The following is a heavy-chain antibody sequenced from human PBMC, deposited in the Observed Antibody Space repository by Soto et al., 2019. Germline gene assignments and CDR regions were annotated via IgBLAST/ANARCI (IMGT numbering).Heavy chain of an antibody. CDR1: GFTFSTYA. Sequence: PGGSLRLSCAASGFTFSTYAMTWVRQAPGRGLEWVSTILHDETPFYTDSVKGRFTISRDNVRGTLYLQMNGLRVEDAALYFCATDLLPPSGQRFFFESWGQGSLVTVSS. J-gene: IGHJ4*02. CDR2: ILHDETP. CDR3: ATDLLPPSGQRFFFES. V-gene: IGHV3-23*01. D-gene: IGHD1-26*01.